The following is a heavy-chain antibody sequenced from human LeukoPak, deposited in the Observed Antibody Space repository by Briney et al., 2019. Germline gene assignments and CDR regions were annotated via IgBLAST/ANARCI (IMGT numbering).Heavy chain of an antibody. J-gene: IGHJ5*02. D-gene: IGHD2-15*01. V-gene: IGHV1-2*02. CDR1: GYTFSGFY. CDR2: INPNSGGT. Sequence: ASVKVSCKASGYTFSGFYIHWVRQAPGQGLEWMGWINPNSGGTNYAQKFQGRVTMTRDTSISTAYMELSRLRSDDTAVYYCAREEWNIVVVVAATPGGSWFDPWGQGTLVTVSS. CDR3: AREEWNIVVVVAATPGGSWFDP.